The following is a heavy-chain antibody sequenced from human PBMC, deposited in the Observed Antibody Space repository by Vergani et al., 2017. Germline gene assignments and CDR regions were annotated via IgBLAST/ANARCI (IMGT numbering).Heavy chain of an antibody. J-gene: IGHJ3*02. V-gene: IGHV4-4*02. CDR3: ARVSYYYGSGSYYISTPRAFDI. Sequence: QVQLQESGPGLVKPSGTLSLTCAVSGGSISSSNWWSWVRQPPGKGLEWIGEIYHSGSTNYNPSLKSRVTISVDTSKNQFSLKLSSVTAADTAVYYCARVSYYYGSGSYYISTPRAFDIWGQGTMVTVSS. CDR2: IYHSGST. D-gene: IGHD3-10*01. CDR1: GGSISSSNW.